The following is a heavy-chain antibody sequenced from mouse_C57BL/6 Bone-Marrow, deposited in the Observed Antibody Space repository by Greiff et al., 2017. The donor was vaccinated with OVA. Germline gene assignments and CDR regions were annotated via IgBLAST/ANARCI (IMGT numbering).Heavy chain of an antibody. Sequence: EVQLQQSGAELVRPGASVKLSCTASGFNIKDDYMHWVKQRPEQGLEWIGWIDPENGDTEYASKFQGKATITADTSSNTAYLQLSSLTSEDTAVYYCTTLYYDGSSPYFDYWGQGTTLTVSS. CDR3: TTLYYDGSSPYFDY. CDR1: GFNIKDDY. CDR2: IDPENGDT. D-gene: IGHD1-1*01. V-gene: IGHV14-4*01. J-gene: IGHJ2*01.